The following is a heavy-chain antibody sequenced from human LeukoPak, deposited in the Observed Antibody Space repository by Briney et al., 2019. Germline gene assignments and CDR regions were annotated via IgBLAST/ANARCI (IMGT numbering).Heavy chain of an antibody. CDR2: IYYSGST. J-gene: IGHJ4*02. CDR3: ARGLLTTRYFDY. V-gene: IGHV4-59*01. Sequence: SETLSLTCTVSGGSISSYYWSWIRQPPGKGLEWIGYIYYSGSTNYNPSLKSRVTISVGTSKNQFSLKLSSVTAADTAVYYCARGLLTTRYFDYWGQGTLVTVSS. D-gene: IGHD1-14*01. CDR1: GGSISSYY.